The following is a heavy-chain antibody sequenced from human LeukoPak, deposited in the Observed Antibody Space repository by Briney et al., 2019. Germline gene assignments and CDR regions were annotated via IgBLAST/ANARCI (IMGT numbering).Heavy chain of an antibody. CDR1: GFTFSTYA. V-gene: IGHV3-30-3*01. D-gene: IGHD1-26*01. J-gene: IGHJ3*02. CDR3: ARVRIVGSTYDAFDI. Sequence: PGGSLRLSCAASGFTFSTYAMHWVRQAPGKGLEWVAVISYDGTTKYHADSVKGRLTISRDNSKNTLYLQMNTLRAEDTAVYYCARVRIVGSTYDAFDIWGQGTMVTVSS. CDR2: ISYDGTTK.